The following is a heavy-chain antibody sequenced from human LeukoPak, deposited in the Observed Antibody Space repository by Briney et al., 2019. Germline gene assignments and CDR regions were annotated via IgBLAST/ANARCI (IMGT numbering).Heavy chain of an antibody. CDR1: GATISSPTYY. CDR3: ARDDSRGYNYGHYYYYMDV. J-gene: IGHJ6*03. CDR2: MHITGNT. D-gene: IGHD5-18*01. Sequence: SETLSLTCAVSGATISSPTYYWPWLRQPAGRALDLIGRMHITGNTNHNPSLSSRVTISLDTSKNQFSLKLNSVTAADTAVYYCARDDSRGYNYGHYYYYMDVWGKGTTVTVSS. V-gene: IGHV4-61*02.